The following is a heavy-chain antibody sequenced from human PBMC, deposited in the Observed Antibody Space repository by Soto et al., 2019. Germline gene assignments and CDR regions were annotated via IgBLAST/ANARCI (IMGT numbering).Heavy chain of an antibody. CDR1: GVSFIDYW. J-gene: IGHJ3*02. D-gene: IGHD5-12*01. CDR2: IYPRDSDT. CDR3: ARPQRDGYNYYAFDI. V-gene: IGHV5-51*01. Sequence: PGESLKISCKYSGVSFIDYWIGWVRQVPGIGLEWMGIIYPRDSDTRYSPSFQGQVTISADKSISTAYLQWSSLKASDTAMYYCARPQRDGYNYYAFDIWGQGTMVTVSS.